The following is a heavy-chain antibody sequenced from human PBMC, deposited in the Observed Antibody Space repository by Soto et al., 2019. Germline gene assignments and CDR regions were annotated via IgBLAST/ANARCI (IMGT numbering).Heavy chain of an antibody. J-gene: IGHJ6*02. CDR3: ARRVDNYYYYGMDV. D-gene: IGHD5-12*01. Sequence: GASVKVSCKASGATFSSYAISWVRQAPGQGLEWMGGIIPIFGTANYAQKFQGRGTITADESTSTAYMELSSLRSEDTAVYYCARRVDNYYYYGMDVWGQGTTVTVSS. CDR1: GATFSSYA. V-gene: IGHV1-69*13. CDR2: IIPIFGTA.